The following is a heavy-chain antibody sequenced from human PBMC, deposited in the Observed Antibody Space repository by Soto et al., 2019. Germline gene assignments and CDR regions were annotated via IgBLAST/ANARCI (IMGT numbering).Heavy chain of an antibody. V-gene: IGHV3-30-3*01. Sequence: TGGSLRLSCAASGFTFSRFPMHWVRQAPGKGLEWVAVISYDGSNKYYADSVRGRFTISRDNSKNTLYMQMNSLRAEDTAVYYCARERAYYFDYWGQGTLVTAPQ. CDR3: ARERAYYFDY. CDR2: ISYDGSNK. J-gene: IGHJ4*02. CDR1: GFTFSRFP.